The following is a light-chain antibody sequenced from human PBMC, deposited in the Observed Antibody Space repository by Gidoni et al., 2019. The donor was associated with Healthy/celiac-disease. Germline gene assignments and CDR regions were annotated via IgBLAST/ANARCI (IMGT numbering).Light chain of an antibody. CDR3: QQLNSYPLT. CDR2: AAS. J-gene: IGKJ4*01. V-gene: IGKV1-9*01. Sequence: IQLPPSPSSLSASVGDRVTITCRASQGISTYLAWYQHKPGKAPKLLIYAASTLQSGVPSRFSGSGSGTDFTLTISSLQPEDFATYYCQQLNSYPLTFGGGTKVEIK. CDR1: QGISTY.